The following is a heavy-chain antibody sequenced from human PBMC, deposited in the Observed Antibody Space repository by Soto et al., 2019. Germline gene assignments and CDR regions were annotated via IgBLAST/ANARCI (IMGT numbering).Heavy chain of an antibody. Sequence: PGGSMILSCPASGFTFSSYSMSWVRQAPGKGLEWLSTISAGGDSTFYADSVEGRFTMSRDNSKNTQNLQMNSLRAEDTAVYYRAKRLVGSSWYYFDYWGQGTQVTVSS. CDR3: AKRLVGSSWYYFDY. CDR1: GFTFSSYS. D-gene: IGHD6-13*01. J-gene: IGHJ4*02. V-gene: IGHV3-23*01. CDR2: ISAGGDST.